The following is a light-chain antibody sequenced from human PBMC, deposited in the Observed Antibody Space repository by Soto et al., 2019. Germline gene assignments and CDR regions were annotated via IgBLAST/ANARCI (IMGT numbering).Light chain of an antibody. CDR1: QSISNTY. CDR3: QHCGGSPPLT. J-gene: IGKJ4*01. V-gene: IGKV3-20*01. Sequence: EIVLTQSPGTLSLSPGERATLSCRASQSISNTYLNWYQQKPGQAPRLLIFAASSRAAGVPDRFSGSGSGTNFTLTISRLEPEDLGVYYCQHCGGSPPLTFGGGAKVEIK. CDR2: AAS.